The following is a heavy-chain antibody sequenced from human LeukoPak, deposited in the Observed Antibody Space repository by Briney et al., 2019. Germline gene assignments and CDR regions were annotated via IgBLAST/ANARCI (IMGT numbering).Heavy chain of an antibody. Sequence: ASVKVSCKASGYTFTSHFIHWVRQAPGQGLEWMGIINPSGGSTTYAEKFQDRVTMTRDTSTSTVYMELSSLRSEDTAVYYCARDLGGEELPIALHWGQGTLLIVSS. V-gene: IGHV1-46*01. D-gene: IGHD1-26*01. CDR3: ARDLGGEELPIALH. J-gene: IGHJ4*02. CDR2: INPSGGST. CDR1: GYTFTSHF.